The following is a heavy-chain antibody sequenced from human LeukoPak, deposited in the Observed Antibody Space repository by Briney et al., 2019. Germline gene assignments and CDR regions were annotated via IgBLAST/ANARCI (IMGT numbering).Heavy chain of an antibody. J-gene: IGHJ3*02. CDR2: ISYDGSNK. CDR1: GYTFRSYA. CDR3: ARGTRSITMIVVVRDAFDI. Sequence: GRSLRLSSAAPGYTFRSYAMYGVRDGLGKGRWSGSVISYDGSNKYYADSVEGRFTISRDNSKNTLYLQMNSLRAEDTAVYYCARGTRSITMIVVVRDAFDIWGQGTMVTVSS. D-gene: IGHD3-22*01. V-gene: IGHV3-30*04.